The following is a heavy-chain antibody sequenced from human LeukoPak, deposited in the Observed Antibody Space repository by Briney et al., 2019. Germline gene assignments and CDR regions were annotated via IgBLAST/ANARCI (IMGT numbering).Heavy chain of an antibody. D-gene: IGHD3-22*01. CDR1: GFTFSSYA. CDR3: AREGHYYYDSSGTPFDY. V-gene: IGHV3-30-3*01. CDR2: ISYDGSNK. Sequence: GGSLRLSCAASGFTFSSYAMHWVRQAPGKGLEWVAVISYDGSNKYYADSVKGRFTISRDNSKNTLYLQMNSLRAEDTAVYYCAREGHYYYDSSGTPFDYWGQGTLVTVSS. J-gene: IGHJ4*02.